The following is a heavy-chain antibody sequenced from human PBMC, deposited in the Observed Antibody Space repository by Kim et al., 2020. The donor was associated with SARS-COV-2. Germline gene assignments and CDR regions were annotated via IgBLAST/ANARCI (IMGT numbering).Heavy chain of an antibody. D-gene: IGHD3-10*01. V-gene: IGHV1-18*01. CDR2: ISAYNGNT. CDR3: ARDPPRYYGSGRHLSN. Sequence: ASVKVSCKASGYTFTSYGISWVRQAPGQGLEWMGWISAYNGNTNYAQKLQGRVTMTTDTSTSTAYMELRSLRSDDTAVYYCARDPPRYYGSGRHLSNWGQGTLVTVSS. CDR1: GYTFTSYG. J-gene: IGHJ4*02.